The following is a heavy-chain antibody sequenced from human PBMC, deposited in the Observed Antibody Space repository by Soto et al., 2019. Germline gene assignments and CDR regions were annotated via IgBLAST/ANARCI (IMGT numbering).Heavy chain of an antibody. CDR2: IKSKSDGGTT. CDR1: GFRFSKAW. V-gene: IGHV3-15*07. Sequence: GGSLRLSCAASGFRFSKAWMNWVRQAPGKGLEWVGRIKSKSDGGTTDYTGPVEGRFTISRDDSKNTLYLQLNSLKTEDTAVYYCTTDYYDSSGSYSGDYWGQGTLVTVSS. CDR3: TTDYYDSSGSYSGDY. D-gene: IGHD3-22*01. J-gene: IGHJ4*02.